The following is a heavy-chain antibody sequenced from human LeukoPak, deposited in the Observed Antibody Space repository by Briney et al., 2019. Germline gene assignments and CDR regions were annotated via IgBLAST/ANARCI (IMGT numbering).Heavy chain of an antibody. CDR3: AREARTTTAFSWFDP. Sequence: GGSLRLSCAASGFIFSNYKMTWVRQAPGKGLEWLSYISSTGNTIYYTDSVKGRFTVSRDNAKSSLYLQMNSLRDEDTGVYYCAREARTTTAFSWFDPWGQGTLVTVSS. V-gene: IGHV3-48*02. D-gene: IGHD4-11*01. CDR2: ISSTGNTI. CDR1: GFIFSNYK. J-gene: IGHJ5*02.